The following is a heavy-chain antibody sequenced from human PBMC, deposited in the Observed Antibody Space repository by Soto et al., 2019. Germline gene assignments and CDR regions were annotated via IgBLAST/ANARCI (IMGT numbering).Heavy chain of an antibody. CDR1: GLTFRSYG. Sequence: QVQLVDSGGGVVQPGRSLRLSCTASGLTFRSYGMHWVRQAPGKGLAGVAVISYDGENKYYADSVKGRFTISRDNSKNTLYLQMNSLRAEDTAMYYCAKDRYSSSPGHLDYWGQGTPVTVSS. CDR3: AKDRYSSSPGHLDY. V-gene: IGHV3-30*18. D-gene: IGHD6-6*01. CDR2: ISYDGENK. J-gene: IGHJ4*02.